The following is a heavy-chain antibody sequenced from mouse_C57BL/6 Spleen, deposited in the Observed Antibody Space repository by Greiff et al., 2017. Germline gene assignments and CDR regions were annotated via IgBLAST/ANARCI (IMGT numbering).Heavy chain of an antibody. CDR3: ERVGRDYFDY. CDR1: GFTFSSYG. Sequence: EVMLVESGGDLVKPGGSLKLSCAASGFTFSSYGMSWVRQTPDKRLEWVATISSGGSYTYYPDSVKGRFTISRDNAKNTLYLQMSSLKSEDTAMYDCERVGRDYFDYWGQGTTLTVSS. J-gene: IGHJ2*01. V-gene: IGHV5-6*01. CDR2: ISSGGSYT.